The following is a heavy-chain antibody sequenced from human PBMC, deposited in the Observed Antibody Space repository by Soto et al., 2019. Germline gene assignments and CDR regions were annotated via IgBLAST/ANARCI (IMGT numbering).Heavy chain of an antibody. CDR3: AKDALTVAGPQRGSLDV. CDR2: ISYDGSNK. J-gene: IGHJ6*02. V-gene: IGHV3-30*18. Sequence: QVQLVESGGGVVQPGRSLRPSCAASGFTLSRKGMHWVRQAPGKGLEWVAVISYDGSNKYYGDSVKGRFTISRDNSKNTVYLQMNSLRAEDTAVYYCAKDALTVAGPQRGSLDVWGQGTTVTVSS. CDR1: GFTLSRKG. D-gene: IGHD6-19*01.